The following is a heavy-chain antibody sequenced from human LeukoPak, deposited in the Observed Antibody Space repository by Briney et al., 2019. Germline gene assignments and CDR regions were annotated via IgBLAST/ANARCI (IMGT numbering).Heavy chain of an antibody. V-gene: IGHV3-30*18. CDR2: ISYDGSNK. CDR1: GFTFSSYG. Sequence: PGGSLRLSCAASGFTFSSYGMHWVRQAPGKELEWVAVISYDGSNKYYADSVKGRFTISRDNSKNTLYLQMNSLRAEDTAVYYCAKDYDSSGYYSWGQGTLVTVSS. CDR3: AKDYDSSGYYS. D-gene: IGHD3-22*01. J-gene: IGHJ4*02.